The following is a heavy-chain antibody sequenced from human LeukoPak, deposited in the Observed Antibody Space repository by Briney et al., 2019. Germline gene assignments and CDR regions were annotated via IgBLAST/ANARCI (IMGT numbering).Heavy chain of an antibody. CDR3: ARTQYYYGSGSYSYYFDY. J-gene: IGHJ4*02. Sequence: GESLKISCKGSGYSFTSYWIGWVRQMPGKGLEWMGIIYPGDSDTRYGPSFQGQVTISADKSISTAYLQWSSLKASDTAMYYCARTQYYYGSGSYSYYFDYWGQGTLVTVSS. V-gene: IGHV5-51*01. D-gene: IGHD3-10*01. CDR1: GYSFTSYW. CDR2: IYPGDSDT.